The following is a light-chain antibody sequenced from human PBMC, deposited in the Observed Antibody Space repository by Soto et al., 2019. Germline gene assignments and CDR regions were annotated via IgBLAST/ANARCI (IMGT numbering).Light chain of an antibody. Sequence: EIVLTQSPGTLSLSPGQRATLSCRASESISRDYLAWYQQRLGQAPRLLIYGASSGATGIPDRFSGSGSGTDFTLTISRLEPEDFAIYYCKQYGGVPYTFGQGTKLEIK. CDR1: ESISRDY. CDR3: KQYGGVPYT. V-gene: IGKV3-20*01. J-gene: IGKJ2*01. CDR2: GAS.